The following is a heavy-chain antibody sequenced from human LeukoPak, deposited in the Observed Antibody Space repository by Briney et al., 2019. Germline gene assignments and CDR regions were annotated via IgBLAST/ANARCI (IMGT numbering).Heavy chain of an antibody. D-gene: IGHD4-17*01. CDR3: ARGTMTTVTYYFDY. CDR1: GGSISSYY. V-gene: IGHV4-34*01. J-gene: IGHJ4*02. CDR2: INHSGST. Sequence: SDTLSLTCTVSGGSISSYYWSWIRQPPGKGLEWIGEINHSGSTNYNPSLKSRVTISVDTSKNQFSLKLSSVTAADTAVYYCARGTMTTVTYYFDYWGQGTLVTVSS.